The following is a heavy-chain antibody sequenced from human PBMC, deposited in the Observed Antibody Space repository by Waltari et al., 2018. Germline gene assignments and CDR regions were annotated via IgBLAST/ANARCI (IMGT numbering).Heavy chain of an antibody. CDR1: GGTFSSYA. CDR2: TSQIFCTS. Sequence: QVQLVQSGAEVKKPGSSVKVSCKASGGTFSSYAISWVRQAPGQGLEWMGMTSQIFCTSSYAQKFQSIVTITADKSTSTVYMELSSLRSEDTSLYYCVKAVVGITGTTAPFDYWVQGTLVTVSS. D-gene: IGHD1-7*01. CDR3: VKAVVGITGTTAPFDY. V-gene: IGHV1-69*13. J-gene: IGHJ4*02.